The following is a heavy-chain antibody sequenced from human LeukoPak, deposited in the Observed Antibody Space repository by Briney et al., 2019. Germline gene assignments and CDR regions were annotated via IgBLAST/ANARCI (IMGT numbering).Heavy chain of an antibody. CDR1: GFNFRNYG. D-gene: IGHD3-16*02. Sequence: PGGSLRLSCTASGFNFRNYGMTWVRQAPGKGLEWVSGISGSGGTTDYAGSVKGRFSNYRDNSKNTLYLQMNSLRAEDTALYYCAKRFTFGGIIVVPDLDYWGQGTLVTVSS. J-gene: IGHJ4*02. V-gene: IGHV3-23*01. CDR3: AKRFTFGGIIVVPDLDY. CDR2: ISGSGGTT.